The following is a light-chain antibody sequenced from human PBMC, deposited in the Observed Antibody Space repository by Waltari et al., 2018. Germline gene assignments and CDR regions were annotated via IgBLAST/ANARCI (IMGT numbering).Light chain of an antibody. CDR1: QSVSSNY. CDR2: GAS. J-gene: IGKJ4*01. Sequence: EIVLTQSPGTLSLSPGERATISCRASQSVSSNYFAWYQQKPGQAHRRLIYGASTRSTGSPDRCTGSGSGTDFTLTISRLEPEDFAVYYCQQYGSSPLTFGGGTKVGIK. V-gene: IGKV3-20*01. CDR3: QQYGSSPLT.